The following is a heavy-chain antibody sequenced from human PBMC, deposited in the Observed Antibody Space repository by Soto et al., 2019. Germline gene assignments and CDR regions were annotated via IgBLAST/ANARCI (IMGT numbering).Heavy chain of an antibody. CDR3: ARESGSYFLGLDY. CDR2: ISSSSSYI. CDR1: GFTFSSYS. Sequence: EVQLVESGAGLVKPGGSLRLSCAASGFTFSSYSMNWVRQAPGKGLEWVSSISSSSSYIYYAYPVKGRFTISRHNAKNSLYLQMNSLRAEDTAVYYCARESGSYFLGLDYWGQGTLVTVSS. J-gene: IGHJ4*02. V-gene: IGHV3-21*01. D-gene: IGHD1-26*01.